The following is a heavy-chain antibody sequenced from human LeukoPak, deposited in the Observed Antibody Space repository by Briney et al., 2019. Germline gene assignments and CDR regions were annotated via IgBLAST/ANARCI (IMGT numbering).Heavy chain of an antibody. CDR3: ARVHVNWYLDL. CDR2: IYTSGNT. J-gene: IGHJ2*01. CDR1: GDSISSYY. Sequence: SETLSLTCSVSGDSISSYYWSWIRQPAGKGLEWIGRIYTSGNTNYNPSLKTRLTMSVDTSKNQFSLKLNSVTAADTAVYYCARVHVNWYLDLWGRGTLVTVSS. V-gene: IGHV4-4*07.